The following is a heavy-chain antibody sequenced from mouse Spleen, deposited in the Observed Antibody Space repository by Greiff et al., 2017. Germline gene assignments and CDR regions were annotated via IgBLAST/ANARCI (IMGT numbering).Heavy chain of an antibody. J-gene: IGHJ3*01. V-gene: IGHV6-3*01. D-gene: IGHD2-4*01. CDR1: GFTFSNYW. CDR2: IRLKSDNYAT. CDR3: TPYYDYDGAY. Sequence: EVQLQQSGGGLVQPGGSMKLSCVASGFTFSNYWMNWVRQSPEKGLEWVAQIRLKSDNYATHYAESVKGRFTISRDDSKSSVYLQMNNLRAEDTGIYYCTPYYDYDGAYWGQGTLVTVSA.